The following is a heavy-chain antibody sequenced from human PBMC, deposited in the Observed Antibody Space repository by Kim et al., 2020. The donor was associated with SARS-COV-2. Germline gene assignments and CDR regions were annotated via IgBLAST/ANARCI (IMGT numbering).Heavy chain of an antibody. CDR3: AKDLADCSSTSCPHVDYMDV. CDR1: GFTFSSYG. D-gene: IGHD2-2*01. V-gene: IGHV3-30*18. J-gene: IGHJ6*03. Sequence: GGSLRLSCAASGFTFSSYGMHWVRQAPGKGLEWVAVISYDGSNKYYADSVKGRFTISRDNSKNTLYLQMNSLRAEDTAVYYCAKDLADCSSTSCPHVDYMDVWGKGTTVTVSS. CDR2: ISYDGSNK.